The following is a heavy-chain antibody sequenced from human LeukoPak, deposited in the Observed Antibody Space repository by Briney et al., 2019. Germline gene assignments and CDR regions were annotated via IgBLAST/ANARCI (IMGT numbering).Heavy chain of an antibody. CDR2: MNPNSGNT. Sequence: GSSVKVSCKASGGTFSSYAISWVRQATGQGLEWMGWMNPNSGNTGYAQKFQGRVTMTRNTSISTAYMELSSLRSEDTAVYYCARVTQGAIRPWGQGTLVTVSS. CDR1: GGTFSSYA. D-gene: IGHD1-26*01. CDR3: ARVTQGAIRP. J-gene: IGHJ5*02. V-gene: IGHV1-8*02.